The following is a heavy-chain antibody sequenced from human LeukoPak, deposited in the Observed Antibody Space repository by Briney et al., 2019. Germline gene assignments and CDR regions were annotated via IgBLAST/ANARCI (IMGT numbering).Heavy chain of an antibody. CDR3: ARASGPGNYNPIDF. CDR1: GFTFSSYA. Sequence: GGSLRLSCAASGFTFSSYAMHWVRQAPGKGLEWVAVISYDGSNKYYADSVKGRFTISRDNSKNTLYLQMNSLRAEDTAVYYCARASGPGNYNPIDFWGQGTLVIVSS. J-gene: IGHJ4*02. D-gene: IGHD1-7*01. CDR2: ISYDGSNK. V-gene: IGHV3-30-3*01.